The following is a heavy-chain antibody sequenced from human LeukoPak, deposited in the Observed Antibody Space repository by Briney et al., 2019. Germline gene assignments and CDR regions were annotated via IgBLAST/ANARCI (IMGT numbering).Heavy chain of an antibody. D-gene: IGHD3-3*01. V-gene: IGHV4-39*01. CDR3: VRHADYDFWSDGGWFDP. J-gene: IGHJ5*02. CDR2: IYYSGST. CDR1: GGSISSSSYY. Sequence: SETLSLXCTVSGGSISSSSYYWGWIRQPPGKGLEWIGSIYYSGSTYYNPSLKSRVTISVDTSKNQFSLKLSSVTAADTAVYYCVRHADYDFWSDGGWFDPWGQGTLVTVSS.